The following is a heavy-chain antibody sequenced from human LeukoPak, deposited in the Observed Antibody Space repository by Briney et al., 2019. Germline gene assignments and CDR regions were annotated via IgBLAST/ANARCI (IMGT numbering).Heavy chain of an antibody. D-gene: IGHD2-8*01. Sequence: GESLKTSCKGSGYSFTSYWIGWVRQMPGKGLEWMGIIYPGDSDTRYSPSFQGQVTISADKSISTAYLQWSSLKASDTAMYCARGTGVRYCSNGVCYTSDYWGQGTLVTVSS. CDR1: GYSFTSYW. CDR2: IYPGDSDT. CDR3: ARGTGVRYCSNGVCYTSDY. J-gene: IGHJ4*02. V-gene: IGHV5-51*01.